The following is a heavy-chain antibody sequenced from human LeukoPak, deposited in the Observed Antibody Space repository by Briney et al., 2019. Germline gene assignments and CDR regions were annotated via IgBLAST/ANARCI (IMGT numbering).Heavy chain of an antibody. V-gene: IGHV4-39*01. J-gene: IGHJ4*02. Sequence: SETLSLTCIVSGGSISSGTYYWGWIRQPPGKGLEWIGSIYYSGSTYYNPSLKSRVTISVDTSKNQFSLKLSSVTAADTAVYYCARSYSYVYKYVDYWGQGTLVTVSS. CDR1: GGSISSGTYY. CDR3: ARSYSYVYKYVDY. D-gene: IGHD5-18*01. CDR2: IYYSGST.